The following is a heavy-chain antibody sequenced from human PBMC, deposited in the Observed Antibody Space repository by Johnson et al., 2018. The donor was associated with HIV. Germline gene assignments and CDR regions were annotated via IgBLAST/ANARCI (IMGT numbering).Heavy chain of an antibody. CDR3: TGDSYYRGGAAGKDSFDI. D-gene: IGHD3-10*01. V-gene: IGHV3-49*03. J-gene: IGHJ3*02. CDR1: GFTFGDYA. Sequence: VQLVESGGGLVQPGRSLRLSCSASGFTFGDYAMNWFRQAPGKGLEWVGFIRSNAYGGTTDSAASVTDRVPISRDDSKSSAYLQMNSLKTEDTAVYFCTGDSYYRGGAAGKDSFDIWGQGTMVTVAS. CDR2: IRSNAYGGTT.